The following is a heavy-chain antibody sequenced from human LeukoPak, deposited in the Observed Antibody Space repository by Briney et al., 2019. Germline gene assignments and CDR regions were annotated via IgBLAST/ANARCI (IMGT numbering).Heavy chain of an antibody. CDR3: ASRGLYYDYVHGF. V-gene: IGHV3-48*03. D-gene: IGHD3-16*01. CDR2: ISSGGGTV. J-gene: IGHJ4*01. Sequence: GGSLRLSCAASGFTFSSYAMSWVRLVPGKGLEWVSYISSGGGTVYYADSVKGRFAISRDNAKNSLYLHMISLRAEDTAVYYCASRGLYYDYVHGFWGHGTLVTVSS. CDR1: GFTFSSYA.